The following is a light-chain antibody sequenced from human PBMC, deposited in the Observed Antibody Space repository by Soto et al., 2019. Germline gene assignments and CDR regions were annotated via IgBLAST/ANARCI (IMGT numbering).Light chain of an antibody. CDR2: GNN. V-gene: IGLV1-40*02. Sequence: SEVPRPGTMADAPGQRVTISCTGASSNIGAGFDVHWYQLLPGTAPKLLISGNNNRPSGVPDRFSGSKSGTSASLAITGLQAEDEADYYCQSYDSSLSGFVFGTGTKVTVL. CDR3: QSYDSSLSGFV. CDR1: SSNIGAGFD. J-gene: IGLJ1*01.